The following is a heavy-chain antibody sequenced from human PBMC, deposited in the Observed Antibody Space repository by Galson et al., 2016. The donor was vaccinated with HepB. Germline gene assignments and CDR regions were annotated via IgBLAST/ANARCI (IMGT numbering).Heavy chain of an antibody. V-gene: IGHV4-34*01. CDR1: GGSFSGYY. CDR3: ARDRLGGDGLSGMDV. D-gene: IGHD1-26*01. J-gene: IGHJ6*02. Sequence: LSLTCAVYGGSFSGYYWSWIRQPPGKGLEWIGEINHSGSTNYNPSLKSRVTISVDTSKNQFSLKLSSVTAADTAVYYCARDRLGGDGLSGMDVWGQGTTVTVSS. CDR2: INHSGST.